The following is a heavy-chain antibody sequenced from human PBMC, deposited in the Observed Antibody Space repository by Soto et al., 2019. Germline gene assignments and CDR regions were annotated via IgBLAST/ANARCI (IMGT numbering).Heavy chain of an antibody. CDR1: GFTFSSYA. CDR2: ISGSGGST. CDR3: AKARAQYYDFWSGYPVDY. Sequence: PGGSLRLSCAASGFTFSSYAMSWVRQAPGKGLEWVSAISGSGGSTYYADSVKGRFTISRDNSKNTLYLQMNSLRAEGTAVYYCAKARAQYYDFWSGYPVDYWGQGTLVTVSS. V-gene: IGHV3-23*01. D-gene: IGHD3-3*01. J-gene: IGHJ4*02.